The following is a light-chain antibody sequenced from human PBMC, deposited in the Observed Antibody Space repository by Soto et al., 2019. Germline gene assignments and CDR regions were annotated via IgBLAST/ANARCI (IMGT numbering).Light chain of an antibody. J-gene: IGKJ2*01. Sequence: EVVLTQSPGTLSLSPGERATLSCRASQSVSNNYFAWYQQKPGQAPRLLIFCSSDRATGIPERFSGSGSGTDFTLTISRLEPEDFAVYYCQQYGSSPPYTFGQGTKLEIK. V-gene: IGKV3-20*01. CDR2: CSS. CDR1: QSVSNNY. CDR3: QQYGSSPPYT.